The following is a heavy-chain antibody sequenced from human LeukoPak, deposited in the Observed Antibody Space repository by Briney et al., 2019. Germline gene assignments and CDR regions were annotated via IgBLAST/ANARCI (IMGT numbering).Heavy chain of an antibody. CDR3: ASRDSSGYPTRFDY. Sequence: PGGSLRLSCAASGLTFSSYWMTWIRQAPGKGLEWVVNIKQDGSEKYYVDSVKGRFTISKDNAKNSLFLQMNSLRAEDTAVYYCASRDSSGYPTRFDYWGRGTLVTVSS. CDR1: GLTFSSYW. D-gene: IGHD3-22*01. V-gene: IGHV3-7*01. CDR2: IKQDGSEK. J-gene: IGHJ4*02.